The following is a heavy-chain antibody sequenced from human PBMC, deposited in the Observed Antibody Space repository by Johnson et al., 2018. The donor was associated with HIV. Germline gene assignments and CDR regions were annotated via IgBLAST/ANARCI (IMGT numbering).Heavy chain of an antibody. CDR2: IYSGGGT. J-gene: IGHJ3*02. CDR1: GFTVSSNY. Sequence: VQLVESGGGLVQPGGSLRLSCAASGFTVSSNYMSWVRQAPGKGLEWVSVIYSGGGTYYADSVKGRFTISRDNAKNSLYLQMNSRRAADTALYYCARGRDYYGSSGGQDAFDIWRQGTMVTVSS. D-gene: IGHD3-22*01. CDR3: ARGRDYYGSSGGQDAFDI. V-gene: IGHV3-66*01.